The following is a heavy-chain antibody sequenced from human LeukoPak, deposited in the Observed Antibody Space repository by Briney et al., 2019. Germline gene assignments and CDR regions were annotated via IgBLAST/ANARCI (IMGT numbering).Heavy chain of an antibody. CDR3: TRGGISSSWFDP. Sequence: PGGSLRLSCAASGFTFSNYAMHWVRQAPGKGLEWVAVVSYDEGNKFYVDSVRGRFTVSRDNSKNTLYLQMNSLRAEDTALYYCTRGGISSSWFDPWGQGTLVTVSS. V-gene: IGHV3-30*04. J-gene: IGHJ5*02. CDR1: GFTFSNYA. CDR2: VSYDEGNK. D-gene: IGHD6-6*01.